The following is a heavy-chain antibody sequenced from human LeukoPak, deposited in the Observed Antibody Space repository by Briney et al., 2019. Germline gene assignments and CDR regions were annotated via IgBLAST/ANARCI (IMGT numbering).Heavy chain of an antibody. CDR2: LSGSGSSV. Sequence: GGSLRLSCVVSGFTFSNNGMSWVRQAPGKGLEWVSGLSGSGSSVYYADSVRGRLTISRDNSRNTVYLQMNSLRVEDTAVYYCAKDAQRGFDFSNSLESWGQGTLVTVSS. V-gene: IGHV3-23*01. CDR1: GFTFSNNG. J-gene: IGHJ4*02. D-gene: IGHD4-11*01. CDR3: AKDAQRGFDFSNSLES.